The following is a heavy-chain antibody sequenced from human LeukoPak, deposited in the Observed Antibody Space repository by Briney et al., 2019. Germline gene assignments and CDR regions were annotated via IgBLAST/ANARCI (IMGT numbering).Heavy chain of an antibody. V-gene: IGHV3-7*01. Sequence: GGSLRLSCAASGFTFISYCMSSVRQAPGKGLEWVANIKQDGSEKYYVDSVKGRFTISRDNAKNSLYLQMNSLRAEDTAVYYCAIRGTWGQGTLVTVSS. J-gene: IGHJ5*02. CDR2: IKQDGSEK. CDR3: AIRGT. CDR1: GFTFISYC.